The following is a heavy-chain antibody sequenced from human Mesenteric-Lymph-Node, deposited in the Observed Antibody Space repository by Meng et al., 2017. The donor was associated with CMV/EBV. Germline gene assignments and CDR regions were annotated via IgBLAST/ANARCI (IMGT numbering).Heavy chain of an antibody. CDR1: GYIFSSYG. CDR2: IIPIFGTA. D-gene: IGHD2-21*01. V-gene: IGHV1-69*05. Sequence: SVKVSCKASGYIFSSYGISWVRQAPGQGLEWMGGIIPIFGTANYAQKFQGRVTITTDESTSTAYMELSSLRSEDTAVYYCARGRGSLWSERAFDIWGQGTMVTVSS. J-gene: IGHJ3*02. CDR3: ARGRGSLWSERAFDI.